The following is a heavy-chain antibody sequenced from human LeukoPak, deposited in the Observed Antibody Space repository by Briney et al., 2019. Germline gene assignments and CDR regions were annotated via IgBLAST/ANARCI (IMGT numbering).Heavy chain of an antibody. CDR1: GGSMSSSSYH. CDR3: ARGGTSTSWEFDY. V-gene: IGHV4-39*07. D-gene: IGHD2-2*01. CDR2: IYHSGST. J-gene: IGHJ4*02. Sequence: SETLSLTCTVSGGSMSSSSYHWGWIRQPPGKGLEWIGSIYHSGSTYYNPSLKSRVTISVDTSKNQFSLKLTSVTAADTAVYYCARGGTSTSWEFDYWGQGTLVTVSS.